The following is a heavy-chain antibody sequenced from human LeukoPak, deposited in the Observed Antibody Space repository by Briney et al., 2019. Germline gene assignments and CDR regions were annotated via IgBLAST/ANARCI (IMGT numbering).Heavy chain of an antibody. Sequence: GGALRLSCAASGFTFSNYWMSWVRQGPGKGLEWVAHINQDGSEKYYVDSVKGRFSISRDDTKNSLYLQLNSLRAEDTAVYYCAREGLRFLEWSSYYFDYWGLGTLVTVSS. CDR1: GFTFSNYW. D-gene: IGHD3-3*01. V-gene: IGHV3-7*01. J-gene: IGHJ4*02. CDR3: AREGLRFLEWSSYYFDY. CDR2: INQDGSEK.